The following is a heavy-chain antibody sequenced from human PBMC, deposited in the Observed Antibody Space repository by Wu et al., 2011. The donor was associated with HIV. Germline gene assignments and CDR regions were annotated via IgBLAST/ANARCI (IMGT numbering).Heavy chain of an antibody. Sequence: QVQLVQSGAEVKKPGASVRVSCKASGYTFTNYGISWVRQAPGQGLEWMGWISAYNGNTNYAQKLQGRVTMTTDTSTTTGYMELRSLRSDDTAVYYCARVPYDQVRAFDIWGQGTMVTVSS. CDR1: GYTFTNYG. J-gene: IGHJ3*02. D-gene: IGHD3-16*01. CDR2: ISAYNGNT. V-gene: IGHV1-18*01. CDR3: ARVPYDQVRAFDI.